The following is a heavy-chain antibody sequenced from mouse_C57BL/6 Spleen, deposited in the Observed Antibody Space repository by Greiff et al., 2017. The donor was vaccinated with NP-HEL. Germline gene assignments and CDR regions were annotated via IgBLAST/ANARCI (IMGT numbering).Heavy chain of an antibody. V-gene: IGHV1-52*01. Sequence: QVQLKQPGAELVRPGSSVKLSCKASGYTFTSYWMHWVKQRPIQGLEWIGNIDPSDSETHYNQKFKDKATLTVDKSSSTAYMQLSSLTSEDSAVYYCAREGLYYYGSSRAMDYWGQGTSVTVSS. CDR1: GYTFTSYW. J-gene: IGHJ4*01. D-gene: IGHD1-1*01. CDR3: AREGLYYYGSSRAMDY. CDR2: IDPSDSET.